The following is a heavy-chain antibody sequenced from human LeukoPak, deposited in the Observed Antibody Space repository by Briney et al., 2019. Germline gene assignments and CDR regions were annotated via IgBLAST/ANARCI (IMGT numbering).Heavy chain of an antibody. J-gene: IGHJ4*02. CDR3: AREPIDGDCQFDY. CDR1: GFTFSSYA. V-gene: IGHV3-23*01. D-gene: IGHD2-21*02. CDR2: ISWNSGTI. Sequence: GGSLRLSCAASGFTFSSYAMSWVRQAPGKGLEWVSHISWNSGTIGYADSVKGRFTISRDNSKSTVYLQMNSLRAEDTALYYCAREPIDGDCQFDYWGQGTLVTVSS.